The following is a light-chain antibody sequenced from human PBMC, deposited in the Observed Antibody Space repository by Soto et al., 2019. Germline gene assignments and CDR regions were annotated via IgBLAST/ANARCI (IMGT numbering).Light chain of an antibody. V-gene: IGKV1-5*01. Sequence: DIHMTQSPSTLSASVGDRVTITCRASQSISEWLTWYQQKPGRAPKLLIYDVSSLESGVPSRFSGSGSETEFTLNNSSLQPDSFATYYCQQYSRYPLTFGPGTKVDIK. J-gene: IGKJ3*01. CDR3: QQYSRYPLT. CDR2: DVS. CDR1: QSISEW.